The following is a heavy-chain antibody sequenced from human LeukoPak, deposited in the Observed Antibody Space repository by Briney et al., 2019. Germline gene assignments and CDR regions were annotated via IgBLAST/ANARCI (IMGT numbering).Heavy chain of an antibody. D-gene: IGHD1-26*01. V-gene: IGHV3-7*01. CDR2: IKEDGSEK. CDR3: ASGSYDRDY. J-gene: IGHJ4*02. CDR1: GFTFSNYW. Sequence: GGSLRLSCAASGFTFSNYWMSWVRQAPGKGLEWVANIKEDGSEKYYVDSVKGRFTISRDNAKNSLYLQMNSLRAEDTAVYYCASGSYDRDYWGQGTLVTVSS.